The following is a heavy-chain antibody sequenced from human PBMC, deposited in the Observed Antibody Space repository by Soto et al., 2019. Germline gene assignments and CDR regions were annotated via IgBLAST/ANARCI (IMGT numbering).Heavy chain of an antibody. CDR3: ARRGSGHTFDY. CDR1: GASVSRIGFH. V-gene: IGHV4-39*01. J-gene: IGHJ4*02. Sequence: QVQLQESGPGLVKPSETLSLTCAVSGASVSRIGFHWGWIRQPPGQGLEWIGSIYDAGTTFYNPSLKSRVNISADTSKNHFSLRLTSVTAADTAVYYCARRGSGHTFDYWGQGTLVTVSS. CDR2: IYDAGTT. D-gene: IGHD3-10*01.